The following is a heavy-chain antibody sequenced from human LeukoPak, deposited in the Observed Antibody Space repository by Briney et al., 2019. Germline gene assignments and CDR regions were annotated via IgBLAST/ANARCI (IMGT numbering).Heavy chain of an antibody. Sequence: SQTLSLTCAISGDSVSSNNGAWNWIRQSPSRGLEWLGRTYYRSKWYNDYAVSFQGRITINPDTSKNQFSLQLNSVTPEDTAVYYCARDVVTSGWYTFDYWGQGTLVTVSS. D-gene: IGHD6-19*01. V-gene: IGHV6-1*01. CDR3: ARDVVTSGWYTFDY. CDR2: TYYRSKWYN. J-gene: IGHJ4*02. CDR1: GDSVSSNNGA.